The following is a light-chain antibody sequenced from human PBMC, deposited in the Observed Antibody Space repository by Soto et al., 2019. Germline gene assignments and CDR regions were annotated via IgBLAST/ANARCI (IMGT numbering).Light chain of an antibody. CDR1: SSNIGSNY. Sequence: QSVLTQPPSASGTPGQRVTISCSGSSSNIGSNYVYWYQQLPGTAPKLLIYRNNQRPSGVPDRFSGPKSGTSASLAISGLRSEDEADYYCAAWDDSLSVWVFGGGTKLTVL. V-gene: IGLV1-47*01. CDR3: AAWDDSLSVWV. J-gene: IGLJ3*02. CDR2: RNN.